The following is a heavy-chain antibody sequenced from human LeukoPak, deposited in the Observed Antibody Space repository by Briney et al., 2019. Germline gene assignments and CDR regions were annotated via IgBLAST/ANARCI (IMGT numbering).Heavy chain of an antibody. D-gene: IGHD6-19*01. CDR1: GYTFTSYG. J-gene: IGHJ3*02. Sequence: GASVKVPCKASGYTFTSYGISWVRQAPGQGLEWMGWISAYNGNTNYAQKLQGRVTMTTDTSTSTAYMELRSLRSDDTAVYYCASGGGSGWSTQDAFDIWGQGTMVTVSS. CDR3: ASGGGSGWSTQDAFDI. CDR2: ISAYNGNT. V-gene: IGHV1-18*01.